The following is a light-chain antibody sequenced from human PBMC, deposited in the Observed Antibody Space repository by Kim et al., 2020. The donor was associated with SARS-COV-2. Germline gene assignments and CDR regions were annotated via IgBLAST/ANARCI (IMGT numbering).Light chain of an antibody. CDR2: DAS. CDR1: QSVSGR. J-gene: IGKJ1*01. Sequence: ASVGDRVTVTCRASQSVSGRLAWYQQKPGKAPKLLIYDASTLQSGVPSRFSGSGSGTEFTLTISSLQPDDFATYYCQQYNSHSWTFGQGTKVDIK. V-gene: IGKV1-5*01. CDR3: QQYNSHSWT.